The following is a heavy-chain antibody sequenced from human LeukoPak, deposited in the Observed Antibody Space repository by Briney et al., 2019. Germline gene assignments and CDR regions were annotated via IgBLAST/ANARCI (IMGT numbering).Heavy chain of an antibody. CDR2: ISGDSSSI. V-gene: IGHV3-11*01. CDR1: GFTFSDYY. J-gene: IGHJ4*02. CDR3: ARGGYYGGDDY. Sequence: GGSPRLSCAPSGFTFSDYYMSWIRQAPGKGLEWVSYISGDSSSISYADSVQGRFTVSRDNAKISLYLQMNSLRAEDTAVYYCARGGYYGGDDYWGQGTLVTVSS. D-gene: IGHD4-23*01.